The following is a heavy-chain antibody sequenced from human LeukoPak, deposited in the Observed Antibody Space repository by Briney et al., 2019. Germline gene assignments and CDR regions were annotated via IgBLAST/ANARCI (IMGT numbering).Heavy chain of an antibody. CDR2: ISSSGSTI. Sequence: GGSLRLSCAASGFTFSSYEMNWVRQAPGKGLEWVSYISSSGSTIYYADSVKGRFTISRDNAKNSLYLQMNSLRAEDTAVYYCAREGCSSTSCYAGGLYWGQGTLGTVSS. CDR1: GFTFSSYE. D-gene: IGHD2-2*01. CDR3: AREGCSSTSCYAGGLY. J-gene: IGHJ4*02. V-gene: IGHV3-48*03.